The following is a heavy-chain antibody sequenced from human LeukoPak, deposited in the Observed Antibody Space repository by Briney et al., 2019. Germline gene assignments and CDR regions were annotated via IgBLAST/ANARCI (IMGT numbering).Heavy chain of an antibody. CDR1: GFTVSSNY. V-gene: IGHV3-53*01. D-gene: IGHD5-24*01. CDR2: IYSGGNT. Sequence: QPGGSLRLSCAASGFTVSSNYMSWVRQAPGKGLEWVSVIYSGGNTYYADSVKGRFTISGDNSKNTLYLQMNSLRAEDTAVYYCARLEMATTNYYFDYWGQGTLVTVSS. CDR3: ARLEMATTNYYFDY. J-gene: IGHJ4*02.